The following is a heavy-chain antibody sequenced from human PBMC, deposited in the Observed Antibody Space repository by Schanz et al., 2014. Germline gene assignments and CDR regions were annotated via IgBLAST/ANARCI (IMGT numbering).Heavy chain of an antibody. CDR2: IWYDGSNK. V-gene: IGHV3-33*01. CDR3: ARDFDDRRGYGSGYCLGDCMDV. Sequence: QVQLVESGGGVVQPGRSLRLSCAASGFIFSSYGLHWVRQAPGKGLEWVAFIWYDGSNKYYADSVKGRFTISRDNSKNTLYLQMNSLRAEDTSVYFCARDFDDRRGYGSGYCLGDCMDVGGQGTTVTVSS. J-gene: IGHJ6*02. D-gene: IGHD3-10*01. CDR1: GFIFSSYG.